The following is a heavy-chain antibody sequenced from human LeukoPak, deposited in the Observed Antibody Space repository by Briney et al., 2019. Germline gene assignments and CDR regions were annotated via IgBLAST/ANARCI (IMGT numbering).Heavy chain of an antibody. CDR3: ARDKNDSSGYYGY. J-gene: IGHJ4*02. V-gene: IGHV3-21*01. CDR1: GFTFSSYS. CDR2: ISSSSSYI. Sequence: PGGSLRLSCAASGFTFSSYSTNWVRQAPGKELEWVSSISSSSSYIYYADSVKGRFTISRDNAKNSLYLQMNSLRAEDTAVYYCARDKNDSSGYYGYWGQGTLVTVSS. D-gene: IGHD3-22*01.